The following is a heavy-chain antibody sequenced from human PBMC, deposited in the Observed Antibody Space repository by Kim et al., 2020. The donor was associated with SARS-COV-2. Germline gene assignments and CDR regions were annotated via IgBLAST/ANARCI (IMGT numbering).Heavy chain of an antibody. Sequence: TNYNPSLKRRVTISVDKSKNQFSLKLSSVTAADTAVYYCARDLRKDGMDVWGQGTTVTVSS. CDR3: ARDLRKDGMDV. J-gene: IGHJ6*02. V-gene: IGHV4-4*02. CDR2: T.